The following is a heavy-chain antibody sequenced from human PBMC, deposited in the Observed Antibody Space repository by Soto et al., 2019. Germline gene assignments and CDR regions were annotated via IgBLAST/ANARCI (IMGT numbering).Heavy chain of an antibody. V-gene: IGHV3-30-3*01. CDR2: ISYDGNNK. Sequence: QVQLVESGGGVVQPGRSLRLSCAASGFTFSSYAMHWVRQAPGKGLEWVAVISYDGNNKYYADSVKGRFTISRDNSKNTLYLQMNSLRAEDTAVYYCARARYCSSTSGILGGMDVWGQGTTVTVSS. CDR3: ARARYCSSTSGILGGMDV. CDR1: GFTFSSYA. J-gene: IGHJ6*02. D-gene: IGHD2-2*01.